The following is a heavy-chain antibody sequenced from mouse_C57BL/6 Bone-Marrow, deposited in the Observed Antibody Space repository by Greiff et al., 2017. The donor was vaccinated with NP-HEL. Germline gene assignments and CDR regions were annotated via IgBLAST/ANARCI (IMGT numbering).Heavy chain of an antibody. CDR2: IDPSDSYT. D-gene: IGHD2-1*01. CDR1: GYTFTSYW. J-gene: IGHJ4*01. V-gene: IGHV1-69*01. CDR3: AREVYYGNYFYAMDY. Sequence: VQLQQSGAELVMPGASVKLSCKASGYTFTSYWMHWVKQRPGQGLEWIGEIDPSDSYTNYNQKFKGKSTLTVDKSSSTAYMQLSSLTSEDSAVYYCAREVYYGNYFYAMDYWGQGTSVTVSS.